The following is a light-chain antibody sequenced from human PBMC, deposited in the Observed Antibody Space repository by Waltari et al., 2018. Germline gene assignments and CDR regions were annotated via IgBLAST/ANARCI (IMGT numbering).Light chain of an antibody. V-gene: IGLV1-40*01. CDR2: DDK. Sequence: QSVLTQPPSLSGAPGQRVTISCSGRSSNIGAGYPVHWYPQFPGTAPKFIIHDDKERPSGVPDRFSGSTSGTSATLAITDRQAEDEASYYCQSFDRGLSEYVFGGGTQVTVL. CDR1: SSNIGAGYP. CDR3: QSFDRGLSEYV. J-gene: IGLJ2*01.